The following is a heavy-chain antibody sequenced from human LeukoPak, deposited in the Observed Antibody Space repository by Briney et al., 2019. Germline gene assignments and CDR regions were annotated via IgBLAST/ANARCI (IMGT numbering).Heavy chain of an antibody. CDR2: IYYSGST. V-gene: IGHV4-59*01. CDR3: ARVGSSTSWVY. J-gene: IGHJ4*02. Sequence: PSETLSLTCTVSGGSISSYCWSWIRQPPGEGLEWIGYIYYSGSTNYNPSLKSRVTISVDTSKNQFSLKLSSVTAADTAVYYCARVGSSTSWVYWGQGTLVTASS. D-gene: IGHD2-2*01. CDR1: GGSISSYC.